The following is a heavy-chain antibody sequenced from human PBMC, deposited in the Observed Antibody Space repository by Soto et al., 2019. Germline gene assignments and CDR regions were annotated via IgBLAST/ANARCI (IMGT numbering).Heavy chain of an antibody. V-gene: IGHV3-9*01. CDR2: ISWNSGSI. CDR3: AKGRRVVAAIVVDAFDI. Sequence: TGGSLRLSCAASGFTFDDYAMHWVRQAPGKGLEWVSGISWNSGSIGYADSVKGRFTISRDNAKNSLYLQMNSLRAEDTALYYCAKGRRVVAAIVVDAFDIWGQGTMVTVSS. D-gene: IGHD2-15*01. J-gene: IGHJ3*02. CDR1: GFTFDDYA.